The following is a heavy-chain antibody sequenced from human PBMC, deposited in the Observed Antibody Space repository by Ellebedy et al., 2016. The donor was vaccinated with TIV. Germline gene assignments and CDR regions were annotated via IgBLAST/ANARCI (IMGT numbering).Heavy chain of an antibody. Sequence: ASVKVSCKASGYTFTNYAMHWVRQAPGQRLEWMAWINAGNGNTKSSQKFQGRVTITRDTSTNTAYMELSSLRSEDTAVYYCARRGGNYYGDYSREFDYWGQGTLVTVSS. D-gene: IGHD4-17*01. CDR1: GYTFTNYA. J-gene: IGHJ4*02. CDR3: ARRGGNYYGDYSREFDY. V-gene: IGHV1-3*01. CDR2: INAGNGNT.